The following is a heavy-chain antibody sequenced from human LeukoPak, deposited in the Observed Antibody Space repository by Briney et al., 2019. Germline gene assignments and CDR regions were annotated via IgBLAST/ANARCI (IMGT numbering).Heavy chain of an antibody. D-gene: IGHD3-10*01. CDR1: GGSISSYY. Sequence: PSETLSLTCTVSGGSISSYYWSWIRQPPGKGLEWIGSIYYSGSTYYNPSLKSRVTISVDTSKNQFSLKLSSVTAADTAVYYCARRGGELLWFGESFKYYFDYWGQGTLVTVSS. CDR3: ARRGGELLWFGESFKYYFDY. V-gene: IGHV4-59*05. CDR2: IYYSGST. J-gene: IGHJ4*02.